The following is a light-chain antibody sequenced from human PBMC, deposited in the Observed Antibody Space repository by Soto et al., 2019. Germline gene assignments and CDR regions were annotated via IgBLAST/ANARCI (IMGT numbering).Light chain of an antibody. CDR3: QQYHIYSGT. V-gene: IGKV1-16*01. J-gene: IGKJ1*01. CDR1: QGISNY. Sequence: IHMTHAPSSLSASVLYRVTITCLASQGISNYLAWYQQTPGKVPKLLIYDASTLHTAVPSRFSGSGSGTVFTLTITRLHPEDFATYYCQQYHIYSGTFGQGTKVDIK. CDR2: DAS.